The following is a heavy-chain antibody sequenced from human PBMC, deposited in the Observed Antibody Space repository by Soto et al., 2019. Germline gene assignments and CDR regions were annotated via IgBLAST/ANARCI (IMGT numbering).Heavy chain of an antibody. Sequence: GGSLRLSCVASGFTFGSHGMHWVRQAPGKGLEWVAVISYDETNEHYVDSVKGRLTISRDNSKSILYLQMNRLRPEDTAVYKCAKDLRTTISDYGMDVWGQGTTVTVSS. V-gene: IGHV3-30*18. CDR3: AKDLRTTISDYGMDV. J-gene: IGHJ6*02. CDR1: GFTFGSHG. CDR2: ISYDETNE.